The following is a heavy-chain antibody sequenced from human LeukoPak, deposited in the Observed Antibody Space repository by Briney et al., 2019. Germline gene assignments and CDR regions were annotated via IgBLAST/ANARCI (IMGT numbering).Heavy chain of an antibody. CDR1: GFTFSSYS. D-gene: IGHD6-19*01. Sequence: GGSLRLSCAASGFTFSSYSMNWVRQAPGQGLEWVSLISTSGGRTYYADSVKGRFTISRDNSKNTLYLQMNSLRAEDTAVYYCARVSSGWPFDFWGQGTLVTVSS. V-gene: IGHV3-23*01. J-gene: IGHJ4*02. CDR3: ARVSSGWPFDF. CDR2: ISTSGGRT.